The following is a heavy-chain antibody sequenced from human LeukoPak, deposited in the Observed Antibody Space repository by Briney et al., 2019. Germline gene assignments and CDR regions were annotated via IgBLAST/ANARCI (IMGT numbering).Heavy chain of an antibody. D-gene: IGHD1-1*01. CDR2: IGISSGNT. Sequence: GGSLRLSCAASGFTFSSYAMNWVRQAPGKGLEWISYIGISSGNTKYADSVKGRFTISGDNAKSSLYLQMNSLRVEDTAVYYCAGDYNYAFDNWGQGTLVTVSS. CDR1: GFTFSSYA. CDR3: AGDYNYAFDN. V-gene: IGHV3-48*04. J-gene: IGHJ4*02.